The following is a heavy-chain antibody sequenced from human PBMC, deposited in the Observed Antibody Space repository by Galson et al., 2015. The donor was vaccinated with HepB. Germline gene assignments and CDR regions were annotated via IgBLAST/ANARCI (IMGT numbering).Heavy chain of an antibody. D-gene: IGHD6-13*01. Sequence: QSGAEVKKPGESLKISCKGSGYSFTSYWIGWVRQMPGKGLEWMGIIYPGDSDTRYSPSFQGQVTISADKSISTAYLQWSSLKASDTAMYYCARRPGYSSSWYEYGYFDLWGRGTLVTVSS. J-gene: IGHJ2*01. CDR3: ARRPGYSSSWYEYGYFDL. V-gene: IGHV5-51*03. CDR2: IYPGDSDT. CDR1: GYSFTSYW.